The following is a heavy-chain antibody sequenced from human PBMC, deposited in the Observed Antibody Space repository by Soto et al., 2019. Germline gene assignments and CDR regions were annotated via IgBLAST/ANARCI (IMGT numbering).Heavy chain of an antibody. V-gene: IGHV1-18*01. J-gene: IGHJ4*02. CDR3: ARGHPEQWSLYYFDY. CDR2: ISAYNGNT. D-gene: IGHD6-19*01. CDR1: GYTFTSYG. Sequence: ASVKVSCKASGYTFTSYGISWVLQAPGQGLEWMGWISAYNGNTNYAQKLQGRVTMTTDTSTSTAYMELRSLRSDDTAVYYCARGHPEQWSLYYFDYWGQGTLVTVSS.